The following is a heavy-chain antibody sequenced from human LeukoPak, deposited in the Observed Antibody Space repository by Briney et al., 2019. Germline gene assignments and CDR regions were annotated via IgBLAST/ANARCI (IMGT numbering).Heavy chain of an antibody. CDR3: ARDSSCGTSCYNWYFDL. CDR1: GGSISSYY. D-gene: IGHD2-2*02. J-gene: IGHJ2*01. Sequence: SETLSLTCTVSGGSISSYYWSWIRQPAGKGLEWIGRIYTSGSTNYNPSLKSRVTMSVDTSKNQFSLKLSSVTAADTAVYYCARDSSCGTSCYNWYFDLWGRGTLVTVSS. CDR2: IYTSGST. V-gene: IGHV4-4*07.